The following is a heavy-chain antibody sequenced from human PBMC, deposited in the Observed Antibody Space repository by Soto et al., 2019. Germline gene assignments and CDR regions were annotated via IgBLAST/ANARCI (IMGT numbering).Heavy chain of an antibody. D-gene: IGHD3-22*01. CDR1: GGIFGSHG. J-gene: IGHJ3*01. CDR3: VRDRRIYYSDPHDEFVASDYEV. V-gene: IGHV1-69*01. CDR2: FIPIFRTL. Sequence: QVQLIQSEAEVKKPGSSVRVSCTASGGIFGSHGFSWVRQAPGQRLEWVGGFIPIFRTLTYTEKFQARVRIAADESTITVYLDLSSLTSEDTAVYYCVRDRRIYYSDPHDEFVASDYEVWGQGTMVSVSS.